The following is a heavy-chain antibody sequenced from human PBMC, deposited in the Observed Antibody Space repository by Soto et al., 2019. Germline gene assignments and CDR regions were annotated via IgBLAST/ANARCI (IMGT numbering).Heavy chain of an antibody. CDR2: INHSGST. CDR1: GGSFSDYY. J-gene: IGHJ3*02. CDR3: ARRPWSHSSCYSRTFHI. Sequence: QAQLQQWGAGLLKPSETLSLTCAVYGGSFSDYYWNWIRQPPGKGLEWIGEINHSGSTSYRSSLKSLLTISVDTYSYQLSLKGKSVAAADTSVYYCARRPWSHSSCYSRTFHIWGEGTKVLVSS. D-gene: IGHD3-22*01. V-gene: IGHV4-34*01.